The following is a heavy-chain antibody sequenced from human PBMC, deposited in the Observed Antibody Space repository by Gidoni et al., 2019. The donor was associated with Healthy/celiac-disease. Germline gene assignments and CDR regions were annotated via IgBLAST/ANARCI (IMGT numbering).Heavy chain of an antibody. CDR3: AKRYFDWLSYYFDY. CDR2: ISGSGGST. V-gene: IGHV3-23*01. CDR1: GFPFSSYA. J-gene: IGHJ4*02. Sequence: EVQLLESGGGLVQPGGSLRLSCAASGFPFSSYAMSWVRQAPGKGLEGVSAISGSGGSTYYADYVKGRFTISRDNSKNTLYLQMNSLRAEDTAVYYCAKRYFDWLSYYFDYWGQGTLVTVSS. D-gene: IGHD3-9*01.